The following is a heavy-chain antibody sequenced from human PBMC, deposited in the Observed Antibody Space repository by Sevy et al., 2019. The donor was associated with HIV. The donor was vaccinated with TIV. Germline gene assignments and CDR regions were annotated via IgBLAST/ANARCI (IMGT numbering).Heavy chain of an antibody. D-gene: IGHD2-8*01. V-gene: IGHV3-23*01. CDR2: ITGSGSNT. Sequence: GGSLRLSCAASGFTFSSYAMSWVRQAPGKGLEWVSAITGSGSNTYYADSVKGRFTISRDNSKNMLYLQMNTLRAEDTAVYYCAKGGYCSNGACYTDFDYWGQRTLVTVSS. CDR1: GFTFSSYA. CDR3: AKGGYCSNGACYTDFDY. J-gene: IGHJ4*02.